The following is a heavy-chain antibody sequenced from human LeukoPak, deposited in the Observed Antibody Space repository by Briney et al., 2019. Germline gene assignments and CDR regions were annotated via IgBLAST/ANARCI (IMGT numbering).Heavy chain of an antibody. D-gene: IGHD3-3*01. CDR2: VSGDGVNK. CDR3: AEVQGLTSH. J-gene: IGHJ4*02. CDR1: GFTFTLYA. Sequence: PGGSLRLSCAAPGFTFTLYAMHWVRQAPGKGLEWVAVVSGDGVNKYYADSVKGRFTISRDNSKNTVYLHMNSLRAEDTAVYYCAEVQGLTSHWGQGTLVTVSS. V-gene: IGHV3-30-3*01.